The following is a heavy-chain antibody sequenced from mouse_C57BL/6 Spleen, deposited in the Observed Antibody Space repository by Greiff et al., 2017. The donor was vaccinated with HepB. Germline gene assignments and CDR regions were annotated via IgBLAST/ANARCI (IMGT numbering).Heavy chain of an antibody. CDR1: GFSLTSYG. D-gene: IGHD6-2*01. CDR2: IWSDGST. J-gene: IGHJ4*01. V-gene: IGHV2-6*03. Sequence: VQVVESGPGLVAPSQSLSITCTVSGFSLTSYGVHWVRQPPGKGLEWLVVIWSDGSTTYNSALKSRLSISKDNSKSQVFLKMNSLQTDDTAMYYCARMGDLYYYAMDYWGQGTSVTVSS. CDR3: ARMGDLYYYAMDY.